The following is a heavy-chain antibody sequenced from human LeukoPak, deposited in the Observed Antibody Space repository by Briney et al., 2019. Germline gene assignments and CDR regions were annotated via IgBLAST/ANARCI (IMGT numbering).Heavy chain of an antibody. J-gene: IGHJ3*02. Sequence: SETLSLTCAVYGGSFSGYYWSWIRQPPGKGLEWIGEINHSGSTNYNPSLKSRVTISVDTSKNQFSLKLSSVTAADTAVYYCASVAIFGVVKDAFDIWGQGTMVTVSS. CDR2: INHSGST. V-gene: IGHV4-34*01. CDR1: GGSFSGYY. CDR3: ASVAIFGVVKDAFDI. D-gene: IGHD3-3*01.